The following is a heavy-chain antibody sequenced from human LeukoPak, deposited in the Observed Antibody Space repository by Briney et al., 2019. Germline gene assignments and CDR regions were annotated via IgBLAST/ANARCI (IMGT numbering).Heavy chain of an antibody. V-gene: IGHV3-53*01. CDR3: ARDGGSYRFDY. CDR1: GFTVSSNY. D-gene: IGHD1-26*01. Sequence: GGSLRLSCAASGFTVSSNYMSWVRQAPGKGLEWVPVIYNGGSTYHADSVKGRFTISRDNAKNSLYLQMNSLRAEDTAVYYCARDGGSYRFDYWGQGTLVTVSS. CDR2: IYNGGST. J-gene: IGHJ4*02.